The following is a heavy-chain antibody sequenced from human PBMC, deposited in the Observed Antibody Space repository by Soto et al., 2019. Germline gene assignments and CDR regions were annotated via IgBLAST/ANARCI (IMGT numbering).Heavy chain of an antibody. CDR2: IWYDGSNR. J-gene: IGHJ3*02. CDR1: GFTFSSYG. Sequence: GGSLRLSCAPSGFTFSSYGMHWARQAPGKGLEWVAVIWYDGSNRVYADSVKGRFTISRDNSKNTLYLQMNSLRAEDTAVYYCARDLSGDYGALDTWGQGTMVTVSS. D-gene: IGHD4-17*01. CDR3: ARDLSGDYGALDT. V-gene: IGHV3-33*01.